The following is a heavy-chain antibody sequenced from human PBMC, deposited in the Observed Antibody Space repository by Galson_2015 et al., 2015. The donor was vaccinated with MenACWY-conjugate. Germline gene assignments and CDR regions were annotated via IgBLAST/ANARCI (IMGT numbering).Heavy chain of an antibody. CDR1: GYSVSSNSAA. J-gene: IGHJ3*02. CDR2: TYYRSKWYN. V-gene: IGHV6-1*01. CDR3: ARVAGGYSSAGGAFEI. Sequence: CAISGYSVSSNSAAWNWIRQSPSRGLEWLGRTYYRSKWYNDYAVSVKSRITINPDTSKNQFSLQLNSVTPEDTAVYYCARVAGGYSSAGGAFEIWGQGTMVTVSS. D-gene: IGHD6-19*01.